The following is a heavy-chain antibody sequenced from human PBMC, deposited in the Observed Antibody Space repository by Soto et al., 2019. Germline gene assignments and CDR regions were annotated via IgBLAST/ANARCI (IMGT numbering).Heavy chain of an antibody. CDR3: AREAGRESSGWPPRDYYGMDV. V-gene: IGHV1-3*01. Sequence: QVQLVQSGAEVKKPGASVKVSCKASGYTFTSYAMHWVRQAPGQRLEWMGWINAGNGNTKYSQKFQGRVTITRDTAASTAYMELSSLKSEDTAVYYCAREAGRESSGWPPRDYYGMDVWGQGTTVTVSS. D-gene: IGHD6-19*01. CDR1: GYTFTSYA. J-gene: IGHJ6*02. CDR2: INAGNGNT.